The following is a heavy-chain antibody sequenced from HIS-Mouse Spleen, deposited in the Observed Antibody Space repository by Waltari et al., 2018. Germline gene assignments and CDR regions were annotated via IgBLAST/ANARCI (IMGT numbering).Heavy chain of an antibody. D-gene: IGHD3-3*01. CDR1: GYTFTSYY. Sequence: QVQLVQSGAEVKKPGASVKVSCKASGYTFTSYYMHWVRQAPGQGLEWMGIINPSGGSTSYAQKCQCRVTMTRDTSTSTVYMELSSLRSEDTAVYYCARGHVLRFLEWLFGFDYWGQGTLVTVSS. CDR2: INPSGGST. CDR3: ARGHVLRFLEWLFGFDY. J-gene: IGHJ4*02. V-gene: IGHV1-46*03.